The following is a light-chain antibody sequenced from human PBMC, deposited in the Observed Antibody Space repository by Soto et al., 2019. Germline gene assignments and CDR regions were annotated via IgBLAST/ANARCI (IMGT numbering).Light chain of an antibody. CDR3: QQYNNWPTIT. J-gene: IGKJ5*01. CDR1: QSVSSN. V-gene: IGKV3-15*01. Sequence: EIVMTQSPATLSVSPGERATFSCRASQSVSSNLAWYQQKPGQAPRLLIYGASIRATGIPARFSGSGSGTEFTLTISTLQSEDFAVYYGQQYNNWPTITFGQGTRLEIK. CDR2: GAS.